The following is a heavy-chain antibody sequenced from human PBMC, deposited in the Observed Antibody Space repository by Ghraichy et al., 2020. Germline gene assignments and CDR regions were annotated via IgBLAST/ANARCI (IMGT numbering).Heavy chain of an antibody. CDR1: GGSFSGAGSFSGYY. Sequence: SETLSLTCAVYGGSFSGAGSFSGYYWNWIRQPPGKGLEWIGEINYSGSTNYNPSLKSRVTISVDTSKNQFSLKVSSVTAADTAVYYCLLSFELVPTAISNYWGQGTLVTVSS. D-gene: IGHD2-2*01. CDR2: INYSGST. J-gene: IGHJ4*02. CDR3: LLSFELVPTAISNY. V-gene: IGHV4-34*01.